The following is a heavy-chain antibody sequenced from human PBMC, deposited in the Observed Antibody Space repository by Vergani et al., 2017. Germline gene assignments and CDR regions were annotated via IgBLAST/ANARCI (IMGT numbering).Heavy chain of an antibody. D-gene: IGHD2-2*02. CDR3: YTDYHDY. V-gene: IGHV3-15*01. CDR1: GITFKNAW. J-gene: IGHJ4*02. CDR2: IRSKNDGGTA. Sequence: EVQVVESGGGLLKPGGSLRLSCVVSGITFKNAWINWVRQAPGKGLEWIGRIRSKNDGGTADYAALLKGRVTILRDDSKDSAFLLVNNVKTEDTAVYFCYTDYHDYWGQGTLVTVSS.